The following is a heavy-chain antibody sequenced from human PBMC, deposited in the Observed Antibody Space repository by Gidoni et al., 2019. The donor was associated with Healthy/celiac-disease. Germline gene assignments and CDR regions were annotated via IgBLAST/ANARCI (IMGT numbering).Heavy chain of an antibody. CDR1: GYTFTSYG. CDR3: ARDSGPGELLHAYYFDY. D-gene: IGHD1-26*01. CDR2: ISAYNGNT. J-gene: IGHJ4*02. V-gene: IGHV1-18*01. Sequence: QVHLVQSGAEVKKLGASVKVSCQASGYTFTSYGISWVRQAPGQGLEWMGWISAYNGNTNYAQKLQGRVTMTTDTSTSTAYMELRSLRSDDTAVYYCARDSGPGELLHAYYFDYWGQGTLVTVSS.